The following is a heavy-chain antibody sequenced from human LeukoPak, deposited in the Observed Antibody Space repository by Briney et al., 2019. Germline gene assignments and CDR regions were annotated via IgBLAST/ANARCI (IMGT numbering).Heavy chain of an antibody. Sequence: GSLRLSCAASGFTVSNNYMSWVRQRPGKGLEWVSVIYSGGNTYYADSVRGRFTISSDNSQNTLYLQMNSLRVDDTALYFCARAGFYSGWYVVDFWGHGTLVTVSS. V-gene: IGHV3-53*03. D-gene: IGHD6-19*01. CDR3: ARAGFYSGWYVVDF. CDR1: GFTVSNNY. CDR2: IYSGGNT. J-gene: IGHJ4*01.